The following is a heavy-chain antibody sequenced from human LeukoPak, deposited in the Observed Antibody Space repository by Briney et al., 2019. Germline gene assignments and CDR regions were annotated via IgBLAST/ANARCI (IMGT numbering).Heavy chain of an antibody. CDR2: INTDGTNT. J-gene: IGHJ5*02. D-gene: IGHD3-16*01. V-gene: IGHV3-74*01. CDR1: GYTFTNYW. CDR3: ARDRGINWFDP. Sequence: PGGSLRLSCAASGYTFTNYWMHWVRQAPGEGLVWVSRINTDGTNTIYADSVRGRFTVSRDNAKNTLYLQMDSLRAEDTAVYYCARDRGINWFDPWGQGTLAAVSS.